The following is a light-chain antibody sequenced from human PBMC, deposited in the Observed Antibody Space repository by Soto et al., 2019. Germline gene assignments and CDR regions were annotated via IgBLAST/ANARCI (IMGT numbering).Light chain of an antibody. V-gene: IGKV1-5*01. CDR2: DAS. CDR3: QQYDSDLWT. Sequence: DIQMTQSPSTLSASVGDRVTITCRASQTIISRWLAWYQQKPGKAPKLLIYDASSLESGVPSRFSGSGSGTEFTLTISSLQPDDYATYFCQQYDSDLWTFGQGTKVDIK. CDR1: QTIISRW. J-gene: IGKJ1*01.